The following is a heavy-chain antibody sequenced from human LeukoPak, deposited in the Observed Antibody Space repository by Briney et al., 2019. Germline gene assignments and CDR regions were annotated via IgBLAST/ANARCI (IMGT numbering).Heavy chain of an antibody. Sequence: PSETLSLTCAVYGGSFSGYYWSWIRQPPGKGLEWIGEINHSGSTNYNPSLKSRVTISVDTPKNQFSLRLSSVTAADTAVYYCAREAWEVGATTFYYYYYMDVWGKGTTVTISS. J-gene: IGHJ6*03. CDR1: GGSFSGYY. V-gene: IGHV4-34*01. CDR2: INHSGST. CDR3: AREAWEVGATTFYYYYYMDV. D-gene: IGHD1-26*01.